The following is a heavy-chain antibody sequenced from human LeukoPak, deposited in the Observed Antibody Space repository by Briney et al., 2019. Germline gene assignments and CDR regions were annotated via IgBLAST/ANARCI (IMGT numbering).Heavy chain of an antibody. CDR3: ARGQRNYFRAVDD. CDR2: IHFSGNT. Sequence: SETLSLSCTVSGASITAYYWSWIPHSPGKGLEWIGSIHFSGNTNYNPSLNSRVTISLDTPKNQFSLKLTSVTAADTALYYCARGQRNYFRAVDDWGLGTLVTVSS. J-gene: IGHJ4*02. CDR1: GASITAYY. V-gene: IGHV4-59*01. D-gene: IGHD3-10*01.